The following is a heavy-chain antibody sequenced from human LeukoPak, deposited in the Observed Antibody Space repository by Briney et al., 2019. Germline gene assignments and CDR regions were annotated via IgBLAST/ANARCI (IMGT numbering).Heavy chain of an antibody. J-gene: IGHJ4*02. V-gene: IGHV4-39*07. Sequence: SETLSLTCTVSGGSISSSIYYWGWIRQPPGKGLEWIGSIYYSGSTYYNPSLKSRVTISVDTSKNQFSLKLSSVTAADTAVYYCATTMVRGVVFDYWGQGTLVTVSS. D-gene: IGHD3-10*01. CDR3: ATTMVRGVVFDY. CDR1: GGSISSSIYY. CDR2: IYYSGST.